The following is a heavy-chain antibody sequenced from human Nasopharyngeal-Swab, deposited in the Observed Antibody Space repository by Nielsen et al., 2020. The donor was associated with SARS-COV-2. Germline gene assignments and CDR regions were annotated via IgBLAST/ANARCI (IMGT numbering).Heavy chain of an antibody. Sequence: RQAPGKGLEWGLYISSSGSTIYYADSVKGRFTISRDNAKNSLYLQMNSLRAEDTAVYYCARAGNFWSGYYRSYYYGMDVWGQGTTVTVSS. CDR2: ISSSGSTI. V-gene: IGHV3-11*01. CDR3: ARAGNFWSGYYRSYYYGMDV. J-gene: IGHJ6*02. D-gene: IGHD3-3*01.